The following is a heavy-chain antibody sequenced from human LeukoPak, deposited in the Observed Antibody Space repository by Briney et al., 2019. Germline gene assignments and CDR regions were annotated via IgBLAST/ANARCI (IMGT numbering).Heavy chain of an antibody. V-gene: IGHV1-69*05. Sequence: SVKVSCKASGGTFSSYAISWVRQSPGQGLEWMGGVIPIFGTANYAQKFQGRVTITTDESTSTAYMELSSLRSEDTAVYYCARGGAVYNWKVTLDYWGQGTLVTVSS. CDR2: VIPIFGTA. D-gene: IGHD1-20*01. CDR1: GGTFSSYA. CDR3: ARGGAVYNWKVTLDY. J-gene: IGHJ4*02.